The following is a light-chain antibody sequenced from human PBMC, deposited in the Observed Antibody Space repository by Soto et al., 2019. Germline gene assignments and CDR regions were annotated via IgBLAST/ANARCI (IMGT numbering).Light chain of an antibody. J-gene: IGKJ2*01. CDR1: QSVSSSY. CDR2: AAS. CDR3: QQYSSSPHT. V-gene: IGKV3-20*01. Sequence: EIVLTQSPGTLSLSPGERATLSCRASQSVSSSYFAWYQHNPGQAPRLLIYAASSRATGIPDRFSGSGSGADFTLTISRLEPEDFAVYYCQQYSSSPHTFGQGTKLEIK.